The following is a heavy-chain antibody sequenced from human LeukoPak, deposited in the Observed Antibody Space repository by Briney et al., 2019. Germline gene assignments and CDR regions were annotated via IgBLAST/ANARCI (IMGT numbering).Heavy chain of an antibody. CDR1: GFTFSNYW. CDR2: ISGSGGST. V-gene: IGHV3-23*01. Sequence: GGSLRLPCAASGFTFSNYWMHWVRQAPGKGLVWVSPISGSGGSTYYADSVKGRFTISRDNSKNTLYLQMHSLRAEDTAVYYCAKESLRVVPSATFDYWGQGTLVTVSS. CDR3: AKESLRVVPSATFDY. J-gene: IGHJ4*02. D-gene: IGHD2-2*01.